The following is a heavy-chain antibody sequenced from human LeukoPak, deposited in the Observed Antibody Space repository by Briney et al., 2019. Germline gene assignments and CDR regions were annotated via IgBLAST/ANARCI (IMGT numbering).Heavy chain of an antibody. D-gene: IGHD3-16*01. CDR1: GGTFSSYA. Sequence: SVKVSCKASGGTFSSYAISWVRQAPGQGLEWMGGIVPIFGTANYAQKFQGRVTITADESTSTAYMELSSLRSEDTAVYYCARDMSPTYYYYYYGMDVWGQGTTVTVSS. CDR2: IVPIFGTA. J-gene: IGHJ6*02. CDR3: ARDMSPTYYYYYYGMDV. V-gene: IGHV1-69*13.